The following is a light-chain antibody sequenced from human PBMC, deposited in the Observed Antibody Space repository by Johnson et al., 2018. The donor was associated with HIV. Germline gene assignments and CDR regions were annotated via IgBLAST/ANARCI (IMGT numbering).Light chain of an antibody. J-gene: IGLJ1*01. CDR3: GTWDSSLSTYV. CDR1: SSNIGKNY. V-gene: IGLV1-51*02. Sequence: QSVLTQPPSVSAAPGQRVTISCSGSSSNIGKNYVSWYQQLTGTAPKLLIYENNKRPSGIPDRFSGSKSGTSATLGITGLQTGDEADYYCGTWDSSLSTYVFGSGTKVTVL. CDR2: ENN.